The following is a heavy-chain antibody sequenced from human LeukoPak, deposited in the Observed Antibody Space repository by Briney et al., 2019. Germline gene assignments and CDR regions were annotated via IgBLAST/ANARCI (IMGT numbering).Heavy chain of an antibody. CDR1: GGSISSSSYY. CDR2: IYYSGST. CDR3: ARDYYYGSARFGGYFDY. Sequence: SETLSLTCTVSGGSISSSSYYWGWIRQPPGKGLEWIGSIYYSGSTYYNPSLKSRVTISVDTSKNQFSLKLSSVTAADTAVYYCARDYYYGSARFGGYFDYWGQGTLVTVSS. J-gene: IGHJ4*02. D-gene: IGHD3-10*01. V-gene: IGHV4-39*07.